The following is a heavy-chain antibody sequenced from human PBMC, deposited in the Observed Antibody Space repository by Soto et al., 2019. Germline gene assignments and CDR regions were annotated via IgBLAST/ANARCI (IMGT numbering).Heavy chain of an antibody. CDR2: ITFSGNTV. CDR1: GFTFSYSY. Sequence: GASLRLSCAASGFTFSYSYMSWIRQAPGKGLEWISYITFSGNTVYYADSLKGRFTISRDNAKNSLYLQMNRLRAEDTAVYYCARVSWREKYGMDVWGQGTTVTVSS. V-gene: IGHV3-11*01. J-gene: IGHJ6*02. CDR3: ARVSWREKYGMDV.